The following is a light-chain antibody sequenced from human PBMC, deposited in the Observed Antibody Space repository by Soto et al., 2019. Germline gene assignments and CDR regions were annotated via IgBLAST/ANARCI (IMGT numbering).Light chain of an antibody. CDR3: CSYAGSTTWV. Sequence: QSALTQPASVSGSPGQSITISCTGTSSDIGSDKLVSWYQQHPGRAPKIIIYEAFKRPSGVSNRFSGSRSGNTASLTISGLRGEDEADYYCCSYAGSTTWVFGRGTKVTVL. CDR2: EAF. CDR1: SSDIGSDKL. J-gene: IGLJ3*02. V-gene: IGLV2-23*01.